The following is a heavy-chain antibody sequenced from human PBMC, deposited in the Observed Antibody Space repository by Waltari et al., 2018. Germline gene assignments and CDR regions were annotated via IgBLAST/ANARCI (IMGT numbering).Heavy chain of an antibody. J-gene: IGHJ4*02. CDR2: IYFRERT. D-gene: IGHD3-16*02. CDR1: GGSISTTSYY. V-gene: IGHV4-39*01. Sequence: QLHLHESGAGLVKPSETLSLSCTVSGGSISTTSYYWGWVRQPPGKGLEWVGVIYFRERTYFEPSLKIRVTMSVDTSKNQFALNLTSVTAADTALYYCARHSPRYGGLPMGDFSLFLDYWGQGKLVTVSS. CDR3: ARHSPRYGGLPMGDFSLFLDY.